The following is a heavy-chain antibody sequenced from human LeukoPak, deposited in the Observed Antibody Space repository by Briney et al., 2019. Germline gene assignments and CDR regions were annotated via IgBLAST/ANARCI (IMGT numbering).Heavy chain of an antibody. CDR3: AKDRSSGWSY. CDR1: GGTFSSYA. CDR2: IIPIFGTA. D-gene: IGHD6-19*01. J-gene: IGHJ4*02. Sequence: ASVKVSCKASGGTFSSYAISWVRQAPGQGLEWMGGIIPIFGTANYAQKFQGRVTITADESTSTAYMELSSLRAEDTAVYDCAKDRSSGWSYWGQGTLVTVSS. V-gene: IGHV1-69*13.